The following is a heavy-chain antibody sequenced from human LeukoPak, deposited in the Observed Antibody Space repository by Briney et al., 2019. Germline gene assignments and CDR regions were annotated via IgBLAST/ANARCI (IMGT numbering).Heavy chain of an antibody. Sequence: SVKVSCKASEAPFSGFAFTWGGRAPGQGLEWLGGIIPIFGTANYAQKFQGRVTMTEDTSTDTAYMELSSLRSEDTAVYYCATHVVDTPRGFDYWGQGTLVTVSS. V-gene: IGHV1-69*06. CDR1: EAPFSGFA. CDR2: IIPIFGTA. CDR3: ATHVVDTPRGFDY. J-gene: IGHJ4*02. D-gene: IGHD2-15*01.